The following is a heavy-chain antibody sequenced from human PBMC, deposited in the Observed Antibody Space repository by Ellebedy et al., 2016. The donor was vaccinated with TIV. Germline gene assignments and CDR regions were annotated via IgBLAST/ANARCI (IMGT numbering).Heavy chain of an antibody. CDR3: ATDGSYGDYRSPAHAFEF. CDR1: GFTFSSYW. V-gene: IGHV3-7*01. J-gene: IGHJ3*01. CDR2: INQDGREK. D-gene: IGHD4-17*01. Sequence: GEFLKISCAAPGFTFSSYWMSWVRQAPGKGLEWVANINQDGREKYYVDSVKGRFTIARDNARNSLYLQMNSLGADDTAVYYCATDGSYGDYRSPAHAFEFWGQGTMVTVSS.